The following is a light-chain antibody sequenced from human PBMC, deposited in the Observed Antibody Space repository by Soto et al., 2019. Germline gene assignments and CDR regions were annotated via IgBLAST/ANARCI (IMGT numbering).Light chain of an antibody. CDR3: QQFNNYRIT. V-gene: IGKV1D-13*01. J-gene: IGKJ5*01. Sequence: AIQLTQSPSSLSASVGERVTITCRGSQGISSALAWYQQKPGKAPKLLIYDASSLESGVPSRFSGSGSGTDFTLTISSLQPEDFATYYCQQFNNYRITFGQGTRLEIK. CDR1: QGISSA. CDR2: DAS.